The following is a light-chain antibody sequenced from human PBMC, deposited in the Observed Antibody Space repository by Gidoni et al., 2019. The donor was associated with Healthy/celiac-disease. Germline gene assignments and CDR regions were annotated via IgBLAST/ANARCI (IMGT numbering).Light chain of an antibody. CDR3: QQRSNWPLT. J-gene: IGKJ4*01. CDR1: QSVSSY. Sequence: ETVLTQSPATLSLSPGERATISCRASQSVSSYLAWYQQKPGQAPRLLIYDASNRATGIPARFSGSGSGTDFTLTISSLEPEDFAVYYCQQRSNWPLTFXGXTKVEIK. CDR2: DAS. V-gene: IGKV3-11*01.